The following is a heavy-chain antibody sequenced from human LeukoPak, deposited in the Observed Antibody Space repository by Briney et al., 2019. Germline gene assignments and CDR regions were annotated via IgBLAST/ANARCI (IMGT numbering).Heavy chain of an antibody. CDR3: AGERGEEYSSGWYKTNFFDN. D-gene: IGHD6-19*01. Sequence: PGGSLRLSCAASGFTFSSYAMHWIRQPPGKGLEWIASGDYSGGTYYNPSLESRVAISADMSKKQISLKLTSVTGADTAVYYCAGERGEEYSSGWYKTNFFDNWGQGIRVTVSS. CDR2: GDYSGGT. J-gene: IGHJ4*02. CDR1: GFTFSSYA. V-gene: IGHV4-39*07.